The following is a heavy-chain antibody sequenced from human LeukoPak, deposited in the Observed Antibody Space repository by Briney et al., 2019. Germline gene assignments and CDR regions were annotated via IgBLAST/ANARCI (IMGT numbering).Heavy chain of an antibody. V-gene: IGHV1-2*02. J-gene: IGHJ4*02. Sequence: ASVKVSCKSSGYTFNDYYVHWVRRAPGRGFEWMGWINPTSGGTHFSQKFQGRVTLTRDTSISTVYMELNFLRSDDTAVYYCARFGGIIAPMTSYKYDLWGQGTPVTVSS. CDR1: GYTFNDYY. CDR2: INPTSGGT. D-gene: IGHD3-16*02. CDR3: ARFGGIIAPMTSYKYDL.